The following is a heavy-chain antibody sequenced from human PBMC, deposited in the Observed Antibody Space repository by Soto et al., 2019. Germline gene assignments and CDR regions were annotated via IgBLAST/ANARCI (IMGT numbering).Heavy chain of an antibody. V-gene: IGHV4-61*01. CDR2: IHYTGST. Sequence: TSETLSLACTVSGGSVSYDSHYWTWIRQPPGTGLEWIGYIHYTGSTNYNPSLKSRVTISVDTSKNQFSIKLSSVTAADTSVYLCRLGGRWNYRSNLDFWGYGTLVTVS. J-gene: IGHJ4*01. CDR1: GGSVSYDSHY. D-gene: IGHD3-16*02. CDR3: RLGGRWNYRSNLDF.